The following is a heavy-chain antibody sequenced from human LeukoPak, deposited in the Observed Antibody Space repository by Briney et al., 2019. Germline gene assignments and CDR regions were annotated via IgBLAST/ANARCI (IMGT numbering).Heavy chain of an antibody. D-gene: IGHD3-16*01. V-gene: IGHV3-48*03. J-gene: IGHJ4*02. Sequence: HPGGSLRLSCAASGFTFSNYEMNWVRQAPGKGLEWVSYISSSGSTIYADSVKGRFTISRDNSNNTLYLQMNSLRDEDTAVYYCARRLGRDYLDYWGQGTLITVSS. CDR3: ARRLGRDYLDY. CDR1: GFTFSNYE. CDR2: ISSSGSTI.